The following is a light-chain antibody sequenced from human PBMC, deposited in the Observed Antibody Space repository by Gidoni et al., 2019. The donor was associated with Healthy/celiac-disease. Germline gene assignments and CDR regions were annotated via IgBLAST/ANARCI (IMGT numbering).Light chain of an antibody. CDR2: EGS. CDR1: SSDVGSYNL. CDR3: CSYAGSSNVV. J-gene: IGLJ2*01. Sequence: QSALTQPASVSVSPGQSLTISCTGTSSDVGSYNLVAWYQQHPGKAPKLMIYEGSKRPSGVSNRFSGSKSGNTASLTMSGLQAEDEADDYCCSYAGSSNVVFGGGTKLTVL. V-gene: IGLV2-23*01.